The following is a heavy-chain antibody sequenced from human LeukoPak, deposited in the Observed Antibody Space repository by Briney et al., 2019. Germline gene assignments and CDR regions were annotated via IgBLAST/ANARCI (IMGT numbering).Heavy chain of an antibody. J-gene: IGHJ5*02. Sequence: PSETLSLTCAVYGGSFSGYYWSWIRQPPGKGLEWIGEINHSGSTNYNPSLKSRVTISVDTSKNQFSLKLSSVTAADTAVYYCARAVLLYCSKWFDPWGQGTLVTVSS. D-gene: IGHD2-8*02. CDR3: ARAVLLYCSKWFDP. CDR2: INHSGST. V-gene: IGHV4-34*01. CDR1: GGSFSGYY.